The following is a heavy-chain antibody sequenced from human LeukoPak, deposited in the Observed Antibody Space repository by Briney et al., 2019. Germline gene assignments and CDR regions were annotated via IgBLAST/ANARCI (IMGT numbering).Heavy chain of an antibody. D-gene: IGHD3-3*01. CDR3: ARVRDITTHYYFDY. CDR1: GGTFSSYA. CDR2: ITPIFGTA. Sequence: VASVKLSCKASGGTFSSYAISWVRQAPGQGLEWMGGITPIFGTANYAQKFQGRVTITADESTSTAYMELSSLRSEDTAVYYCARVRDITTHYYFDYWGQGTLVTVSS. V-gene: IGHV1-69*13. J-gene: IGHJ4*02.